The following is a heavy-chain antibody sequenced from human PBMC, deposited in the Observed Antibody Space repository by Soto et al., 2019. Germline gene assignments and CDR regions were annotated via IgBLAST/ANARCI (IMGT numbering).Heavy chain of an antibody. CDR1: EFTFSNYA. CDR2: ISSSSSYI. V-gene: IGHV3-21*01. D-gene: IGHD3-22*01. Sequence: PGGSLRLSCAASEFTFSNYAMHWVRQAPGKGLEYVSAISSSSSYIYYADSVKGRFTISRDNAKNSLYLQMNSLGAEDTAVYYCARTLYYYDSSGYFHYWGQGTLVTVSS. CDR3: ARTLYYYDSSGYFHY. J-gene: IGHJ4*02.